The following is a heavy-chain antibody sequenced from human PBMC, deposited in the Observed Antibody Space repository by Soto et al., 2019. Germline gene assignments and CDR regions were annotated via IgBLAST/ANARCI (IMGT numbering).Heavy chain of an antibody. CDR2: IYYSGSTNTGST. J-gene: IGHJ5*02. D-gene: IGHD4-17*01. Sequence: SETLSLTCTVSGGSISSYYWSWIRQPPGKGLEWIGNIYYSGSTNTGSTNYNPSLKSRVTISVDTSKNQFYPKVRSVTAADTAVYYCAREVRSNWFDPWGQGTLVTVSS. V-gene: IGHV4-59*01. CDR1: GGSISSYY. CDR3: AREVRSNWFDP.